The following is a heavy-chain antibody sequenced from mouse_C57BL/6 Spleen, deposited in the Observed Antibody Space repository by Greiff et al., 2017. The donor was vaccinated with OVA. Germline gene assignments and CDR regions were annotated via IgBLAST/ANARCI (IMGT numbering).Heavy chain of an antibody. D-gene: IGHD1-1*01. J-gene: IGHJ2*01. CDR1: GYAFTNYL. Sequence: QVQLQQSGAELVRPGTSVKLSCKASGYAFTNYLIEWVKQRPGQGLEWIGVINPGSGGTNYNEKFKGKAKLTADKSSSTAYMQLSSLTSEDSAVYFCARGGYYYGSFDYWGQGTTLTVSS. CDR3: ARGGYYYGSFDY. V-gene: IGHV1-54*01. CDR2: INPGSGGT.